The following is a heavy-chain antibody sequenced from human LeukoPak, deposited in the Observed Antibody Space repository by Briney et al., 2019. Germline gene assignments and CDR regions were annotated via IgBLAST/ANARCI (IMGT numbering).Heavy chain of an antibody. CDR1: GYTFTGYY. D-gene: IGHD5-18*01. J-gene: IGHJ3*02. Sequence: ASVKVSCKASGYTFTGYYMHWVRQAPGQGLEWMGWINPNSGGTNYAQKFQGRVTMTADTSTDTVYMELSSLRSEDTAVYYCARANRYSYGYRNASDIWGQGTMVTVSS. CDR2: INPNSGGT. V-gene: IGHV1-2*02. CDR3: ARANRYSYGYRNASDI.